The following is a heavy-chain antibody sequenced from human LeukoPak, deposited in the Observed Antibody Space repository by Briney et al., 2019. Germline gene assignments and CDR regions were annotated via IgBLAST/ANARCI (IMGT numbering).Heavy chain of an antibody. Sequence: PGGSLRLSCAASGFTFSSYSMNWVRQAPGKGLEWVSSISSSSSYIYYADSVKGRFTISRDNAKNSLYLQMNSLRAEDTAVYYCARDFSVGSGTYPNWFDPWGQGTLVTVSS. J-gene: IGHJ5*02. CDR3: ARDFSVGSGTYPNWFDP. CDR1: GFTFSSYS. V-gene: IGHV3-21*01. D-gene: IGHD3-10*01. CDR2: ISSSSSYI.